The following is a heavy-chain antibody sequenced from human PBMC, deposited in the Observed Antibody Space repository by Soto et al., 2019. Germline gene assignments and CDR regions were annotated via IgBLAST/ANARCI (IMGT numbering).Heavy chain of an antibody. J-gene: IGHJ4*02. CDR3: ARDLDVTTVTTSFDS. Sequence: QVQLVQSGAEVKKPGASVKVACKTSGFTFSKYYMHWVRQAPGQGLEWVGAINPSGRTTSYAQKFLGRVTVTRDASTTTVYMELNSLRSGDTAVYYCARDLDVTTVTTSFDSWGQGTLVTVSS. D-gene: IGHD4-17*01. V-gene: IGHV1-46*01. CDR1: GFTFSKYY. CDR2: INPSGRTT.